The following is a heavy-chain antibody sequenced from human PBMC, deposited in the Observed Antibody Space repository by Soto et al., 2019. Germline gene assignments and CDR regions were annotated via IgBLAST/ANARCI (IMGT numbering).Heavy chain of an antibody. CDR1: GFTFSSYW. Sequence: GGSLRLSCAASGFTFSSYWMHWVRQAPGKGLVWVSRINSDGSSTSYADSVKGRFTISRDNAKNTLYLQMNSLRGEDTAVYYCAKDRQLGSSLYYFDYWGQGTLVTVSS. D-gene: IGHD5-18*01. CDR3: AKDRQLGSSLYYFDY. J-gene: IGHJ4*02. CDR2: INSDGSST. V-gene: IGHV3-74*01.